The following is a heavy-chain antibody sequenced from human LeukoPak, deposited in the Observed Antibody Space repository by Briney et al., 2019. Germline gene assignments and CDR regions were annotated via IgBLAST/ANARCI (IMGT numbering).Heavy chain of an antibody. V-gene: IGHV1-2*02. CDR2: INPNSGNT. CDR1: GYIFTGYW. J-gene: IGHJ4*02. Sequence: ASVKVSCKASGYIFTGYWIHWVRQAPGQGLEWMGFINPNSGNTNYAQKFQGRVTMTRDTSTNTAYVELNGLTGDDTAVYYCAREMRPATTTLVAYWGQGTLVTVSS. CDR3: AREMRPATTTLVAY. D-gene: IGHD1-1*01.